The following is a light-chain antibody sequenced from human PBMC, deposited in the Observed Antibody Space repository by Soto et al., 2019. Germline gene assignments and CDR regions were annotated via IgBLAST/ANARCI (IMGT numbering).Light chain of an antibody. CDR1: QTINRW. Sequence: DIQMTQSPSTLSASVGDRVTITCRASQTINRWLAWYQQKPGKAPKRLIYAASNLQSGIPSRFSGSGSGTEFTLTISSLQPEDFATYYCLQHYSYSWTFGQGTKVDIK. V-gene: IGKV1-5*01. CDR2: AAS. CDR3: LQHYSYSWT. J-gene: IGKJ1*01.